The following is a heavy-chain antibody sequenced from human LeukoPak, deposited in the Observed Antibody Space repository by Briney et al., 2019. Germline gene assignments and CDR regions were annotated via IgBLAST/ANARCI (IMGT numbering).Heavy chain of an antibody. CDR2: INPNSGGT. CDR3: ARRPRTGTTVDY. Sequence: ASVKVSCKASGYTFTGYYMHWERQAPGQGLEWMGRINPNSGGTNYAQKFQGRVTMTRDTSISTAYMELSRLRSDDTAVYYCARRPRTGTTVDYWGQGTLVTVSS. J-gene: IGHJ4*02. CDR1: GYTFTGYY. D-gene: IGHD1-1*01. V-gene: IGHV1-2*06.